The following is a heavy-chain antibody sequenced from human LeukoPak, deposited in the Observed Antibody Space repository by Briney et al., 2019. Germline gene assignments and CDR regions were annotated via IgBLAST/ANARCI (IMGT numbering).Heavy chain of an antibody. J-gene: IGHJ6*03. CDR1: GFTFSSYS. CDR2: ISSSSSFI. Sequence: GGSLRLSCAASGFTFSSYSMNWVRQAPGKGLEWVSSISSSSSFIYYADSVKGRFTISRDNAKNSLYLQMNSLRAEDTAVYYCARDLRIVVVPAAITNYYYMDVWGKGTTVTVSS. V-gene: IGHV3-21*01. D-gene: IGHD2-2*02. CDR3: ARDLRIVVVPAAITNYYYMDV.